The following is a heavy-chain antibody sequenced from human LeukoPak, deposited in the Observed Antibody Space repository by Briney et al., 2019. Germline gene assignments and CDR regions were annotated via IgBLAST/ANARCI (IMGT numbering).Heavy chain of an antibody. CDR3: ARPQHDALDI. CDR1: GVSITSYY. V-gene: IGHV4-59*08. D-gene: IGHD1-1*01. CDR2: IYYTGST. J-gene: IGHJ3*02. Sequence: PSETLSLTCTVSGVSITSYYWSWVRQPPGRGLEWIGYIYYTGSTNYNPSLKSRVTISVDTSKSQFSLKLSSVTAADTAVYYRARPQHDALDIWGQGTMVTVSS.